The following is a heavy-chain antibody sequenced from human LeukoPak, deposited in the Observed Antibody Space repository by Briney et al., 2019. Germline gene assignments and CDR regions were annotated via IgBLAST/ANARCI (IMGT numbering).Heavy chain of an antibody. D-gene: IGHD1-1*01. Sequence: ASVKVSCKTSGYAFTNYGVSWLRQAPGQGLEWMCWINPNNGNTNYAQTFQGRLIMTTDTSTSTVYTELRNLRSDDTALYYCARDNEKLIALYWFDPWGQGTLVTVSS. CDR3: ARDNEKLIALYWFDP. CDR1: GYAFTNYG. V-gene: IGHV1-18*01. J-gene: IGHJ5*02. CDR2: INPNNGNT.